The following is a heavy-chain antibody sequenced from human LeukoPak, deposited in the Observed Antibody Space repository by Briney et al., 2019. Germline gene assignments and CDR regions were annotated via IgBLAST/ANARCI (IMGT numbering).Heavy chain of an antibody. D-gene: IGHD5-18*01. CDR2: ISYDGSNK. Sequence: PGRSLRLSCAASGFTFSSYTMHWVRQAPGKGLERVAVISYDGSNKYYADSVKGRFTISRDNSKNTLYLQMNSLRVEDTAVYYCARGWGYSYGSAGDYWGQGTLVTVSS. CDR1: GFTFSSYT. V-gene: IGHV3-30-3*01. CDR3: ARGWGYSYGSAGDY. J-gene: IGHJ4*02.